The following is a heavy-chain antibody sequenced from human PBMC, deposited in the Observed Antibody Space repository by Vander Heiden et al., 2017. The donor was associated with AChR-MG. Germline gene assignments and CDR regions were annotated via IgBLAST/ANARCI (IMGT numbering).Heavy chain of an antibody. J-gene: IGHJ4*02. CDR3: ARGGYNPFDY. CDR1: GSTFSSDG. Sequence: QVQLVESGGGVVQPGRSPRLSCAPSGSTFSSDGMHWVRQAPGKWLEWVAVIWYDGSNKYYADSVKGRFNIYRDNSKNTLYLQMNSLRAEDTAVYYCARGGYNPFDYWGQGTLVTVSS. D-gene: IGHD5-12*01. V-gene: IGHV3-33*01. CDR2: IWYDGSNK.